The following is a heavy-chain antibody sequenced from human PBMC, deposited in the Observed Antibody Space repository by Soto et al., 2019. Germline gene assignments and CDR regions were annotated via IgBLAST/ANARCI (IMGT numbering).Heavy chain of an antibody. J-gene: IGHJ4*02. CDR2: ISSSTFYT. D-gene: IGHD3-22*01. Sequence: GGSLRLSCAASGFSFSDHYMSWIRQAPGKGLEWVSYISSSTFYTNYADSVKGRFTISRDNAKNSLYLQMNSLRAEDTAVYYCASDDSSVLEYFDYWGQGILVTVSS. CDR3: ASDDSSVLEYFDY. CDR1: GFSFSDHY. V-gene: IGHV3-11*06.